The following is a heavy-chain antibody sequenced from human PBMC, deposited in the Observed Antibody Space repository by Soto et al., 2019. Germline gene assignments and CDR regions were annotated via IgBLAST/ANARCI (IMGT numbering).Heavy chain of an antibody. Sequence: EVQLVESGGGLVQPGGSLRLSYAASRFTFSSYDMNWVRQAPGKGLEWVSYISSSSSTIYYADSVKGRFTISRDNAKNSLYLQMNSLRAEDTAVYYCAGHGGQWLNWFDPWGQGILVTVSS. V-gene: IGHV3-48*01. CDR1: RFTFSSYD. CDR2: ISSSSSTI. J-gene: IGHJ5*02. CDR3: AGHGGQWLNWFDP. D-gene: IGHD6-19*01.